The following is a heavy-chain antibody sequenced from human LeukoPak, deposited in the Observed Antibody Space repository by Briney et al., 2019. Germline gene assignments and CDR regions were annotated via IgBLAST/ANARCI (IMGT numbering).Heavy chain of an antibody. CDR3: ARDVTMNWFDP. J-gene: IGHJ5*02. V-gene: IGHV4-59*01. D-gene: IGHD3-10*01. Sequence: SETLSLTCTVSGGSIGSYYWSWIRQPPGKGLEWIGYIYYNGSTNYNPSLKSRVTISVDTSKNQFSLKLSSVTAADTAVYYCARDVTMNWFDPWGQGTLVTVSS. CDR2: IYYNGST. CDR1: GGSIGSYY.